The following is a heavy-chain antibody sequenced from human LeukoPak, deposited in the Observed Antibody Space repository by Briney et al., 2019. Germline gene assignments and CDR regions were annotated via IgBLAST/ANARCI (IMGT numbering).Heavy chain of an antibody. CDR2: ISERGGST. V-gene: IGHV3-23*01. Sequence: GGSLRLSCVVSGISLSNYAMTWVRQAPGKGLEWVSYISERGGSTTFADSVKGRFTISRDTSLNTLYLQMNNLRAEDTAVYFCAKRGVVIRGLLVIGYHQEAYHYDFWGQGVLVTVSS. J-gene: IGHJ4*02. D-gene: IGHD3-10*01. CDR3: AKRGVVIRGLLVIGYHQEAYHYDF. CDR1: GISLSNYA.